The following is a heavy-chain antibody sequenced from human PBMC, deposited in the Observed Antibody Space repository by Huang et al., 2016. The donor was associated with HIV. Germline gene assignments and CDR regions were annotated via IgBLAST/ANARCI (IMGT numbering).Heavy chain of an antibody. Sequence: QVQLVQSGGEVMQPGASVRVSCKASGYDFGSYGMSWVRQAPGQGLEWLGGIGSDSRDKSSAQKFQGRVTMTTDTSTTTTYMELRSLRSDDTAMYYCARDPYYSNRWKRNDASFLWGQGTMITVSS. D-gene: IGHD4-4*01. CDR3: ARDPYYSNRWKRNDASFL. V-gene: IGHV1-18*01. CDR1: GYDFGSYG. CDR2: IGSDSRDK. J-gene: IGHJ3*01.